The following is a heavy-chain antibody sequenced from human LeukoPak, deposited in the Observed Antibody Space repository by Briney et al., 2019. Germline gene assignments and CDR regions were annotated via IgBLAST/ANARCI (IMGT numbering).Heavy chain of an antibody. V-gene: IGHV3-11*01. Sequence: PGGSLRLSCAASGFTFSDYYMIWIRQAPGKGLEGVSYISSSGSTIYYADSVKGRFTISRDNAKNSLYLQMNSLRAEDTAVYYCARGLQLVRDAGLDYWGQGTLVTVSS. CDR1: GFTFSDYY. J-gene: IGHJ4*02. CDR3: ARGLQLVRDAGLDY. CDR2: ISSSGSTI. D-gene: IGHD6-13*01.